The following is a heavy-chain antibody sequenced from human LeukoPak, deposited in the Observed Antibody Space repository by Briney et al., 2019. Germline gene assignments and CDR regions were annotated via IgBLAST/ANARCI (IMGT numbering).Heavy chain of an antibody. CDR1: GFTFSNAC. CDR3: TTDLGRYYGSGSFQEY. J-gene: IGHJ4*02. V-gene: IGHV3-15*01. Sequence: GGSLRLSCAASGFTFSNACMTWVRQAPGKGLEWVGRIKSKGDGGTPDYAAPVKSRFTISSDDSKNTLYLQMSSLKAEDTAVYYCTTDLGRYYGSGSFQEYWGQGTLVTVSS. CDR2: IKSKGDGGTP. D-gene: IGHD3-10*01.